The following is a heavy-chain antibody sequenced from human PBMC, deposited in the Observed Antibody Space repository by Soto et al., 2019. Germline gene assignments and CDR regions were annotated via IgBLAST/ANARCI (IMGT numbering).Heavy chain of an antibody. V-gene: IGHV1-69*13. D-gene: IGHD3-3*01. CDR2: IIPIFGTA. CDR3: PRAVTIFGVVIGPYYGMDV. CDR1: GGTFSSYA. Sequence: SVKVSCKASGGTFSSYAISWVRQAPGQGLEWMGGIIPIFGTANYAQKFQGRVTITADESTSTAYMELSSLRSEDTAVYSCPRAVTIFGVVIGPYYGMDVWGQGTTVTVSS. J-gene: IGHJ6*02.